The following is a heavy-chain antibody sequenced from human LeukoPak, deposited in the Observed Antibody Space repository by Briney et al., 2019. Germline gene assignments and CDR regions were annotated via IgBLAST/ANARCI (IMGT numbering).Heavy chain of an antibody. J-gene: IGHJ4*02. D-gene: IGHD3-22*01. V-gene: IGHV3-30-3*01. CDR1: GFTFSNYA. CDR2: ISYDGSNI. Sequence: PGRSLRLSCAASGFTFSNYAMHWVRQAPGKGLEWVAVISYDGSNIYYADSVKGRFTISRDNSKTTLYLQMDSLRAEDTAVYYCATTKGITTMTSIDYWGQGTLVTVSS. CDR3: ATTKGITTMTSIDY.